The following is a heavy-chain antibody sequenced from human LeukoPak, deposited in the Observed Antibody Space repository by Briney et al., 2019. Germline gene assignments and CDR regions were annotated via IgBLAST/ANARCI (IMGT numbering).Heavy chain of an antibody. J-gene: IGHJ3*02. CDR2: ISYDGSNK. CDR3: AKDGPRVVPAAMGSVGAFDI. CDR1: GFTFSSYG. D-gene: IGHD2-2*01. V-gene: IGHV3-30*18. Sequence: AGRSLRLSCAASGFTFSSYGMHWVRQAPGKGLEWVAVISYDGSNKYYADSVKGRFTISRDNSKNTLYLQMNSLRAEDTAVYYCAKDGPRVVPAAMGSVGAFDIWGQGTMVTVSS.